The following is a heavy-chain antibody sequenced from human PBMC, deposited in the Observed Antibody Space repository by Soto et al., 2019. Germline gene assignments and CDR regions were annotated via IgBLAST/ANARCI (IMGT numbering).Heavy chain of an antibody. D-gene: IGHD3-10*01. CDR3: ARDADYYYGSRSENRYDP. J-gene: IGHJ5*02. CDR1: GYTFTSYG. Sequence: QVQLVQSGAEVKKPGASVKVSCKASGYTFTSYGISWVRQAPGQGLEWMGWIIAYNSNTNYAQKLHDRVTMTTDTDTKTAYMELRSMRSDDTAMYYCARDADYYYGSRSENRYDPWGQGTLVTVSS. V-gene: IGHV1-18*01. CDR2: IIAYNSNT.